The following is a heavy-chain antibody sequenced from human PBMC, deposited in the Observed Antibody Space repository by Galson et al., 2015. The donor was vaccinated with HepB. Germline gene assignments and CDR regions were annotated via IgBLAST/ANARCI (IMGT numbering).Heavy chain of an antibody. V-gene: IGHV2-5*01. D-gene: IGHD7-27*01. Sequence: PALVKPTQTLTLTCTFSGFSLSTSGVAVGWIRQPPGKALEGLALIYWNEDKRYSPSLKSRVTITKDTSKNQVVLTLTNMDPMDTGTYYCARSRKLGMNFDYWGQGTLVTVSS. CDR1: GFSLSTSGVA. CDR2: IYWNEDK. J-gene: IGHJ4*02. CDR3: ARSRKLGMNFDY.